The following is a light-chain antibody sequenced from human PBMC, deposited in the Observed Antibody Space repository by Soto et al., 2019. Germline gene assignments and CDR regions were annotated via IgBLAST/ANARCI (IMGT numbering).Light chain of an antibody. CDR1: SSDVGGYNF. CDR3: SSYTTSSTVV. Sequence: QSALTQPASVLGSPGQSITISCTGTSSDVGGYNFVSWYQQHPGKAPKLMIYEVSNRPSGVSNRFSGSKSGNTASLTISGLQPEEEADYYCSSYTTSSTVVFGTGTKVTVL. J-gene: IGLJ1*01. V-gene: IGLV2-14*03. CDR2: EVS.